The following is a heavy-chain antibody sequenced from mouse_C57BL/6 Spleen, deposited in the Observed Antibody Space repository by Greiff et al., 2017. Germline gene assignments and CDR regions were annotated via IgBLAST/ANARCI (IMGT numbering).Heavy chain of an antibody. CDR3: ARWSYGSLYYAMDY. V-gene: IGHV1-82*01. D-gene: IGHD1-1*01. CDR2: IYPGDGDT. J-gene: IGHJ4*01. Sequence: VQLQQSGPELVKPGASVKISCKASGYAFSSSWMNWVKQRPGKGLEWIGRIYPGDGDTNYNGKFKGKATLTADKSSSTAYMQLSSLTSEDSAVYCCARWSYGSLYYAMDYWGQGTSVTVSS. CDR1: GYAFSSSW.